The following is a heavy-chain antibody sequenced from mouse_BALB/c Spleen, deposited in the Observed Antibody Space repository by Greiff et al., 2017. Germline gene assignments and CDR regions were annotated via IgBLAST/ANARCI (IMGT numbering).Heavy chain of an antibody. CDR3: ARDAYGNYVFDY. V-gene: IGHV7-1*02. CDR1: GFTFSDFY. CDR2: SRNKANDYTT. J-gene: IGHJ2*01. Sequence: EVKVVESGGGLVQPGGSLRLSCATSGFTFSDFYMEWVRQPPGKRLEWIAASRNKANDYTTEYSASVKGRFIVSRDTSQSILYLQMNALRAEDTAIYYCARDAYGNYVFDYWGQGTTLTVSS. D-gene: IGHD2-10*02.